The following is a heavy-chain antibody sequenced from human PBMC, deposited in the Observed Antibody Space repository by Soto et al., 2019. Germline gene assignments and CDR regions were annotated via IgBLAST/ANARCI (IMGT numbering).Heavy chain of an antibody. J-gene: IGHJ4*02. CDR1: GFTFSSYG. D-gene: IGHD2-21*02. CDR2: IWYDGSNK. V-gene: IGHV3-33*01. Sequence: QVQLVESGGGVVQPGRSLRLSCAASGFTFSSYGMHWVRQAPGKGLEWVAGIWYDGSNKYYADSVKGRFTISRDNSKNTLYLQMNSLRAEDTAVYYCARGQTVVTPFDYWGQGTLVTVSS. CDR3: ARGQTVVTPFDY.